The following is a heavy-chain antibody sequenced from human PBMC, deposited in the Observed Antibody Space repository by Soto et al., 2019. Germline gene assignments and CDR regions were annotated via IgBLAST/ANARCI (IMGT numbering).Heavy chain of an antibody. V-gene: IGHV1-2*04. CDR2: INPNSGGT. CDR3: ARASAGSGKNYYYMDV. CDR1: GYTFTGYY. Sequence: ASVKVSCKASGYTFTGYYMHWVRQAPGQGLEWMGWINPNSGGTNYAQKFQGWVTMTRDTSISTAYMELSRLRSDDTAVYYCARASAGSGKNYYYMDVWGKGTTVTVS. D-gene: IGHD6-13*01. J-gene: IGHJ6*03.